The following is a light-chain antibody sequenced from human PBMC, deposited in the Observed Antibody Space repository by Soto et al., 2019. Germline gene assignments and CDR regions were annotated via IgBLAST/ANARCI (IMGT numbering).Light chain of an antibody. CDR1: QSVSSN. Sequence: EIVMTQSPATLSVSPGERATLSCRASQSVSSNLAWYQQKPGQAPRLLIYGASTRATGIPARFSGSGSGTEFTLTISSLQSEDFAVYYCQQDNNWWTFGQGTKAEI. J-gene: IGKJ1*01. V-gene: IGKV3-15*01. CDR3: QQDNNWWT. CDR2: GAS.